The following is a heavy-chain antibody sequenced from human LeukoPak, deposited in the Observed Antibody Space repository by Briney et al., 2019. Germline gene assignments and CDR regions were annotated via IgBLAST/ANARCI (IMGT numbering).Heavy chain of an antibody. D-gene: IGHD2-15*01. CDR3: ARDSEVVVAATSYYFDY. CDR2: IKQDGSEK. V-gene: IGHV3-7*01. J-gene: IGHJ4*02. CDR1: GFTFSSYW. Sequence: GGSLRLSCAASGFTFSSYWMSWVRQAPGKGLEWVANIKQDGSEKYYVDSVKGRFTISRDNSKNTLYLQMNSLRAEDTAVYYCARDSEVVVAATSYYFDYWGQGTLVTVSS.